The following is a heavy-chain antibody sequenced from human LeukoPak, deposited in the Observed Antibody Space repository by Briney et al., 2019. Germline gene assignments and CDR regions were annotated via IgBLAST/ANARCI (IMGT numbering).Heavy chain of an antibody. CDR2: IYPSGST. CDR1: GGSISSYY. Sequence: SETLSLTCTVSGGSISSYYWTWIRQPAGKGLEWIGRIYPSGSTNYNPSLKSRVTMSVDTSENQFSLKLSSVTAADTAVYYCARENSGSYREFDYWGQGTLVTVSS. V-gene: IGHV4-4*07. D-gene: IGHD1-26*01. CDR3: ARENSGSYREFDY. J-gene: IGHJ4*02.